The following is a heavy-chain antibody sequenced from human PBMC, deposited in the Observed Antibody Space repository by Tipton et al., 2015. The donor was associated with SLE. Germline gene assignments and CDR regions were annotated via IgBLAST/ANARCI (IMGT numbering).Heavy chain of an antibody. V-gene: IGHV4-39*01. CDR2: IYYDENT. D-gene: IGHD5-18*01. CDR3: VEGHTAMVIFDS. CDR1: GGSISRTSYY. Sequence: TLSLTCTVSGGSISRTSYYWGWGRQPPGKALEWIGSIYYDENTYYNPSLKSRVAVSIDTSKNEFSLKLNSVTAADTAVYYCVEGHTAMVIFDSWGQGTLVTVSP. J-gene: IGHJ4*02.